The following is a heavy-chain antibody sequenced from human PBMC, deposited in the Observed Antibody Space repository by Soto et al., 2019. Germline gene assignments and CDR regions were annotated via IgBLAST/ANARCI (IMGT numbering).Heavy chain of an antibody. CDR1: GFTFSTYT. Sequence: EVQLVESGGGLVKPGGSLRLSCAASGFTFSTYTMNWVRQAPGKGLEWVSSLSSTSSYINYADSVKGRFTISRDNAKNSLYQQMNSLRAEDTAVYYCARATPEDWLLFLPLAPLGYWGQGTLVTVSS. V-gene: IGHV3-21*01. J-gene: IGHJ4*02. CDR2: LSSTSSYI. CDR3: ARATPEDWLLFLPLAPLGY. D-gene: IGHD3-9*01.